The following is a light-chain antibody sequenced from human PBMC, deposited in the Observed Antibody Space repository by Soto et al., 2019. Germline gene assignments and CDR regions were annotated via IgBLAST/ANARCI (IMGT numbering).Light chain of an antibody. CDR3: NSYRTVSTYV. CDR1: SSDIGGYNF. V-gene: IGLV2-14*03. J-gene: IGLJ1*01. Sequence: QSALTQPASVSGSPGQSITISCTGTSSDIGGYNFVSWYQHHPGKAPKLLIHDVSNRPSGVSSRFSGSKSGNTASLTISGLQAEDEAAYYCNSYRTVSTYVFGTGTKVTVL. CDR2: DVS.